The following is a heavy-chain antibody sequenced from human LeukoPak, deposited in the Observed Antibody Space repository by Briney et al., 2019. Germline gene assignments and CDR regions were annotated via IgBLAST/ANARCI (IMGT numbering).Heavy chain of an antibody. CDR2: IRYDESAT. J-gene: IGHJ6*03. CDR3: AKQMMERQQYRYMDV. CDR1: GLTFSTCG. D-gene: IGHD6-13*01. Sequence: GGSLSLSRVASGLTFSTCGMHWVRQAPGKGLEWLTHIRYDESATYYADSVKGRFTISRENSKNTLYLQMNSLRAEDTAVYYCAKQMMERQQYRYMDVWGKGATASVSS. V-gene: IGHV3-30*02.